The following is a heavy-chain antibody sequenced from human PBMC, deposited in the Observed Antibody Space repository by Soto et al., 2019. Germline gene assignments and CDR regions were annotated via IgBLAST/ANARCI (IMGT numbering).Heavy chain of an antibody. CDR2: SRNKANSYTT. Sequence: LRLSCGASGFTFSDHYMEWVRQAPGKGLEWVGRSRNKANSYTTEYAASVKGRVTISRDDSKNSLYLQMNSLKTEDTAVYSCARPPRDDGWSFDYWGQGTLVTVSS. V-gene: IGHV3-72*01. J-gene: IGHJ4*02. CDR3: ARPPRDDGWSFDY. CDR1: GFTFSDHY. D-gene: IGHD2-15*01.